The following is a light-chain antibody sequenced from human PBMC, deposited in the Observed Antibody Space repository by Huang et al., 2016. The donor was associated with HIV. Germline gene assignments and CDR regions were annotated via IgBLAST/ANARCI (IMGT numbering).Light chain of an antibody. J-gene: IGKJ1*01. CDR3: QQYNNWPPWT. CDR1: QSVSSY. CDR2: DAS. Sequence: EIVMTQSPATLSVSPGERAPLSCRASQSVSSYLAWYQQKPGQAPRLLIYDASTRATGIPARFSGSGSGTEFTLTITSLQSEDFAVYYCQQYNNWPPWTFGQGTKVEVK. V-gene: IGKV3-15*01.